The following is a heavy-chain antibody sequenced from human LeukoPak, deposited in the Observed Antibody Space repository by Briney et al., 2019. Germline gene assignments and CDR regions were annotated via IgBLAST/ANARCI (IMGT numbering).Heavy chain of an antibody. Sequence: GGSLRLSCAASGFTVSSNYMSWVRQAPGKGLEWVSVIYSGGSTYYADSVKGRLTISRHNSKNTLYLQMNSLRAEDTAVYYCASPNSDYYYYGMDVWGQGTTVTVSS. V-gene: IGHV3-53*04. CDR3: ASPNSDYYYYGMDV. CDR1: GFTVSSNY. J-gene: IGHJ6*02. D-gene: IGHD1-1*01. CDR2: IYSGGST.